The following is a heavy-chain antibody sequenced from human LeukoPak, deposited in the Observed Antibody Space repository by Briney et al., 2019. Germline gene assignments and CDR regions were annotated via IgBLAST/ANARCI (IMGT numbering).Heavy chain of an antibody. Sequence: SQTLSLTCAVSGGFISSGGYSWSWIRQPPGKGLEWIGYIYHSGSTYYNPSLKSRVTISVDRSKNQFSLKLSSVTAADTAVYYCARSSWPYSSSWRWFDPWGQGTLVTVSS. CDR3: ARSSWPYSSSWRWFDP. D-gene: IGHD6-6*01. V-gene: IGHV4-30-2*01. CDR2: IYHSGST. J-gene: IGHJ5*02. CDR1: GGFISSGGYS.